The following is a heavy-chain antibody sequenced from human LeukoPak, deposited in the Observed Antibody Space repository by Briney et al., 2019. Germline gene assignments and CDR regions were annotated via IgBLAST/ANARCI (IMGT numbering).Heavy chain of an antibody. Sequence: PGGSLRLSCAASGFIFSSHGMNWVRQAPGKGLEWVSGISPSGDITYYADSVKGRFTISRDNSKNTLYLQMNSLRAEDTAVYYCAKIGANVGFWGQGTLVTVSS. V-gene: IGHV3-23*01. CDR3: AKIGANVGF. D-gene: IGHD4/OR15-4a*01. CDR2: ISPSGDIT. J-gene: IGHJ4*02. CDR1: GFIFSSHG.